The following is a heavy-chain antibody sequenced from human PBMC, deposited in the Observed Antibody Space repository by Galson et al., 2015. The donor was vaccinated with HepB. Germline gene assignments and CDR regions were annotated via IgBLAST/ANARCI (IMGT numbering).Heavy chain of an antibody. CDR3: AREFSNGGPFDY. J-gene: IGHJ4*02. CDR1: GGTFSSYA. Sequence: SVKVSCKASGGTFSSYAISWVRQAPGQGLEWMGGIIPIFGTANYAQKFQGRVTITADESTSTAYMELSSLRSEDTAAYYCAREFSNGGPFDYWGQGTLVTVSS. CDR2: IIPIFGTA. V-gene: IGHV1-69*13. D-gene: IGHD4-23*01.